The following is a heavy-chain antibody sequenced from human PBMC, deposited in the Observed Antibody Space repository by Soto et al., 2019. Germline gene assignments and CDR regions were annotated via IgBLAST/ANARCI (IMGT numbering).Heavy chain of an antibody. V-gene: IGHV6-1*01. J-gene: IGHJ6*03. CDR3: ARGSHSYYDVWSGEYYYYMGV. Sequence: SQTLSLTCAISGDSVSSNSAAWNWIRQSPSRGLEWLGRTYYRSKWYNDYAVSVKSRITINPDTSKNQFSLQLNSVTAEDTAVYYCARGSHSYYDVWSGEYYYYMGVWGKGTTVTVSS. CDR1: GDSVSSNSAA. D-gene: IGHD3-3*01. CDR2: TYYRSKWYN.